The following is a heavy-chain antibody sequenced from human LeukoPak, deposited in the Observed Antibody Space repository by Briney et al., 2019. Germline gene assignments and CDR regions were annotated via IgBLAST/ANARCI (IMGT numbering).Heavy chain of an antibody. CDR2: IYYSGST. D-gene: IGHD3-22*01. Sequence: PSETLSLTCTVSGGSISSYYWSWIRQPPGKGLEWIGYIYYSGSTNYNPSLKSRVTISVDTSKNQFSLKLSSVTAADTAVYYCARGRETLLPTTSYVITKMGPGNWFDPWGQGTLVTVSS. CDR3: ARGRETLLPTTSYVITKMGPGNWFDP. J-gene: IGHJ5*02. CDR1: GGSISSYY. V-gene: IGHV4-59*12.